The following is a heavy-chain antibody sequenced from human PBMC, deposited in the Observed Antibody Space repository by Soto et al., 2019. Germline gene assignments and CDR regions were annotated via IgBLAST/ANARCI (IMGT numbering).Heavy chain of an antibody. V-gene: IGHV1-18*01. Sequence: QVQLVQSGAEVKPGASVKVSCKASGYTFTDYGITWVRQAPGQGLQWMGWINSYNGVTNNAHSFQGRVSMTTDTSTSTAYLELSSLRSDDTAVYYCARDRYNRGSFDYWGQGSLVTVSS. CDR2: INSYNGVT. D-gene: IGHD1-1*01. CDR1: GYTFTDYG. CDR3: ARDRYNRGSFDY. J-gene: IGHJ4*02.